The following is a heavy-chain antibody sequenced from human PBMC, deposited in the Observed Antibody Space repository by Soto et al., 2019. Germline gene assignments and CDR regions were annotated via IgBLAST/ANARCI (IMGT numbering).Heavy chain of an antibody. D-gene: IGHD5-12*01. V-gene: IGHV4-4*02. CDR1: GGSISSSNW. J-gene: IGHJ3*02. Sequence: QVQLQESGPGLVKPSGTLSLTCAVSGGSISSSNWWSWVRQPPGKGLEWIGEIYHSGSTNYNPSLKSRVPISVDKSKNQFSLKLSSVTAADTAVYYCAREPPIGGATIASGAFDIWGQGTMVTVSS. CDR2: IYHSGST. CDR3: AREPPIGGATIASGAFDI.